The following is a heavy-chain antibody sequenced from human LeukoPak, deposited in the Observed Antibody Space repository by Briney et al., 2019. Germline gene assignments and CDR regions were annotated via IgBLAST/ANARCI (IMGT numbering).Heavy chain of an antibody. CDR1: GYTLTELS. Sequence: ASVKVSCKVSGYTLTELSMHWVRPAPGKGLEWMGGFDPEDGETIYAQKFQGRVTMTEDTSTDTAYMELSSLRSEDTAVYYCATLIAVAGNEDYWGQGTLVTVSS. CDR3: ATLIAVAGNEDY. CDR2: FDPEDGET. J-gene: IGHJ4*02. D-gene: IGHD6-19*01. V-gene: IGHV1-24*01.